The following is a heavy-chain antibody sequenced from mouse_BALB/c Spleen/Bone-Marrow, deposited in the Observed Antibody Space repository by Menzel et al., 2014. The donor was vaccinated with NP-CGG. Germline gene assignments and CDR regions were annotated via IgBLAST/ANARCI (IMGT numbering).Heavy chain of an antibody. D-gene: IGHD2-3*01. V-gene: IGHV4-1*02. CDR1: GFDFSRYW. CDR2: INPDSRTI. J-gene: IGHJ3*01. CDR3: QRLGYYGGLAY. Sequence: EVKLMESGGGLVQPGGSLKLSCAASGFDFSRYWMSWVRQAPGKGLQWIGEINPDSRTINYAPSLKDKFIISRDNAKNTLYLQMSKVRSEDTALYYCQRLGYYGGLAYWGQGTLVTVSA.